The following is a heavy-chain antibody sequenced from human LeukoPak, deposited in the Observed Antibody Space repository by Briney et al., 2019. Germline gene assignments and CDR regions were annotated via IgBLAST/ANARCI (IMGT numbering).Heavy chain of an antibody. J-gene: IGHJ4*02. V-gene: IGHV3-11*01. CDR3: ARRRDYFDY. CDR1: GFTFSDHY. CDR2: ISSSGSAI. Sequence: PGESLRLSCAASGFTFSDHYMSWIRQAPGKGLEWISYISSSGSAIYYADSVKGRFTMSRDNAKSSLYLQVNSLRAEDTAIYYCARRRDYFDYWGQGTLVTVSS.